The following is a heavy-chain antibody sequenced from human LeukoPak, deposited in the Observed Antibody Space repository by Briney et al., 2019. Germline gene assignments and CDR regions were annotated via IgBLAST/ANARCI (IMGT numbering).Heavy chain of an antibody. J-gene: IGHJ4*02. D-gene: IGHD5-24*01. CDR3: ARENGYNYDY. Sequence: SETLSLTCTVSGFSISSGYYWGWIRQPPGKGLEWIGSIFHTGSTYYNPSLKSRVTISVDTSKNQFSLKLTSVTAADTAVYYCARENGYNYDYWGQGTLVTVSS. CDR1: GFSISSGYY. V-gene: IGHV4-38-2*02. CDR2: IFHTGST.